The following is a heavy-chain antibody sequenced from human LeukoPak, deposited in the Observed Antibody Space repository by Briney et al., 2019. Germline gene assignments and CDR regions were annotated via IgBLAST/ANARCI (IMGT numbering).Heavy chain of an antibody. J-gene: IGHJ4*02. CDR2: INHSGST. V-gene: IGHV4-34*01. Sequence: SETLSLTCAVYGGSFSGYYWSWICQPPGKGLEWIGEINHSGSTNYNPSLKSRVTISVDTSKNQFSLKLSSVTAADTAVYYCARKAAAGIYYFDYWGQGTLVTVSS. CDR3: ARKAAAGIYYFDY. CDR1: GGSFSGYY. D-gene: IGHD6-13*01.